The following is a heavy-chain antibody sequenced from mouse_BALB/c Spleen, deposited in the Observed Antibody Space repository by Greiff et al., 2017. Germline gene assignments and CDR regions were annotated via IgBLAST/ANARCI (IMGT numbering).Heavy chain of an antibody. Sequence: EVQGVESGGGLVKPGGSLKLSCAASGFTFSSYAMSWVRQSPEKRLEWVAEISSGGSYTYYPDTVTGRFTISRDNAKNTLYLEMSSLRSEDTAMYYCAREIYYYGSSLAMDYWGQGTSVTVSS. CDR2: ISSGGSYT. V-gene: IGHV5-9-4*01. CDR3: AREIYYYGSSLAMDY. D-gene: IGHD1-1*01. J-gene: IGHJ4*01. CDR1: GFTFSSYA.